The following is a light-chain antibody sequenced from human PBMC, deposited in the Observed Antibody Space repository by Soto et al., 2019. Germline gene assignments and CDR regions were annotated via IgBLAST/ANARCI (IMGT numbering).Light chain of an antibody. CDR2: DVS. CDR1: QGVTTN. J-gene: IGKJ3*01. CDR3: HQYGTAPLT. Sequence: EIVMTPSPGTLSVSPGEGAPLSCRAGQGVTTNFAWYQQKSGQSPRLLIYDVSIRATGIPDRFSGSGSGTDFTLTISRLEPEDFSVYYCHQYGTAPLTFGTGTKVDIK. V-gene: IGKV3-20*01.